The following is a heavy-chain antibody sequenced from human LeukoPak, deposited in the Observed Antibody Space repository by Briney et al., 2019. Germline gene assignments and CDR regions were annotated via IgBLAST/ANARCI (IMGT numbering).Heavy chain of an antibody. CDR2: ISGSGGST. CDR3: TRKEVGSGWPQDY. CDR1: GFTFSSYA. V-gene: IGHV3-23*01. J-gene: IGHJ4*02. D-gene: IGHD6-19*01. Sequence: GGSLRLSCAASGFTFSSYAMSWVRQAPGKGLEWVSAISGSGGSTYYADSVKGRFTISRDNSKNTLYLQMNSLRAEDTAVYYCTRKEVGSGWPQDYWGQGTLVTVSS.